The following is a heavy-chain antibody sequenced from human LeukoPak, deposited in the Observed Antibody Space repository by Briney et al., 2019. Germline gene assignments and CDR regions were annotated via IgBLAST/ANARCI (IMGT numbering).Heavy chain of an antibody. Sequence: GGPLRPSFPALGFTFRTYAMPGFGQAPGKGPGGWALFSFDGSSKYYAVSVKGRFTISRDNSKNTLYLQMNSLRAEDTAVYYCARGFVRIYGSGSYYFDYWGQGTLVTVSS. J-gene: IGHJ4*02. V-gene: IGHV3-30*04. D-gene: IGHD3-10*01. CDR1: GFTFRTYA. CDR2: FSFDGSSK. CDR3: ARGFVRIYGSGSYYFDY.